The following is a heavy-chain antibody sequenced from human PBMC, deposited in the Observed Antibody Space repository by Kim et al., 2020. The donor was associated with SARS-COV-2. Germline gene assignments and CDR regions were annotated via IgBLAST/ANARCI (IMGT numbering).Heavy chain of an antibody. CDR3: AKGSRVWGSYRYDAFDI. D-gene: IGHD3-16*02. J-gene: IGHJ3*02. Sequence: VKGRFTISRDNAKNSLYLQMNSLRAEDTALYYCAKGSRVWGSYRYDAFDIWGQGTMVTVSS. V-gene: IGHV3-9*01.